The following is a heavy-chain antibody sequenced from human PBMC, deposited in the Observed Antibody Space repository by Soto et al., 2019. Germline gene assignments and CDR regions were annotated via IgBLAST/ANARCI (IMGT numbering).Heavy chain of an antibody. CDR3: AKAGLPVAGNYFDY. CDR1: GFDFNRYS. V-gene: IGHV3-21*04. CDR2: INSGSTSV. Sequence: GGSLRLSCVASGFDFNRYSMNWVRQAPGEGPEWISYINSGSTSVFYADSVRGRCTISRDNAKNSLYLQLNSLGGEDTAVYYCAKAGLPVAGNYFDYWGQGTLVTVSS. D-gene: IGHD6-19*01. J-gene: IGHJ4*02.